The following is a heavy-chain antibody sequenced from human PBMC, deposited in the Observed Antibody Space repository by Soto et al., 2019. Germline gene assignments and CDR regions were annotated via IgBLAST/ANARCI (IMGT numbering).Heavy chain of an antibody. CDR2: MSPSGAEK. J-gene: IGHJ4*02. Sequence: QVQLVESGGDVVQPGTSLRLSCAASGFSFSTNVLHWVRQAPGKGLEWVAVMSPSGAEKYYTDSVKGRFTISRDNSKSTLYLQMNSLTTDDTAVYYCALDNIPAAPDYFDYWGQGTLVTVSS. CDR3: ALDNIPAAPDYFDY. CDR1: GFSFSTNV. V-gene: IGHV3-30-3*01. D-gene: IGHD2-2*01.